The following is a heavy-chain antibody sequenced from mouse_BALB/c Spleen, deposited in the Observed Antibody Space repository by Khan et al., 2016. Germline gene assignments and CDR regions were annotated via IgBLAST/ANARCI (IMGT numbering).Heavy chain of an antibody. CDR3: ASKVYYFDY. CDR2: ISSGGSS. V-gene: IGHV5-6-5*01. Sequence: EVELVESGGGLVKPGGSLKLSCAASGFTFSSYAMSWVRQTPQKRLEWVASISSGGSSFYPDILKDRFTIYRDNARNILYLQMRRLRSEDTAMYYCASKVYYFDYWGQGTTLTVSS. CDR1: GFTFSSYA. J-gene: IGHJ2*01.